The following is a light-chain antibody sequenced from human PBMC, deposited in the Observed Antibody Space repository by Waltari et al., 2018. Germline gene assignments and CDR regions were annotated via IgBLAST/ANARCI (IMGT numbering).Light chain of an antibody. CDR1: HSISNW. J-gene: IGKJ1*01. CDR2: KSS. V-gene: IGKV1-5*03. Sequence: TCRASHSISNWLAWYQQKPEKAPKLMNYKSSSLESGVPRMISSSCSAAYFPPTSSRLPPDDFVTYYCQQYNSSPLTFGQGTKVEIK. CDR3: QQYNSSPLT.